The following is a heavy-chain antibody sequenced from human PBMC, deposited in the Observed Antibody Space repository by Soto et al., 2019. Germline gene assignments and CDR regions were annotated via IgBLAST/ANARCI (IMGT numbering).Heavy chain of an antibody. CDR3: ARAHSMMLRDRFAP. CDR2: IWFDGSKE. J-gene: IGHJ5*02. Sequence: QVQLVESGGGVVQPGKSLRLSCAASGFKFRNYAIHWVRQAPGKGLEWLAVIWFDGSKEYYADSVKGRFTISRDNSKNTVFLHMNSLTDDDSGVFYCARAHSMMLRDRFAPWGSGTLVTVSS. CDR1: GFKFRNYA. D-gene: IGHD3-10*01. V-gene: IGHV3-33*01.